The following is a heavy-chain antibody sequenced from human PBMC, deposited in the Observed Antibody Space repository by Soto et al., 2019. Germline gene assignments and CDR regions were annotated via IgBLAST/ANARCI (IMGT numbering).Heavy chain of an antibody. V-gene: IGHV4-34*01. D-gene: IGHD4-17*01. CDR1: GGSFSGYY. CDR2: INHSGST. CDR3: ARDVGYDYGDNGGY. Sequence: QVQLQQWGAGLLKPSETLSLTCTVYGGSFSGYYWSWIRQPPGKGLEWIGEINHSGSTNYNPSLKSRVTISVDTSKNQFSLKLSSVTAADTAVYYCARDVGYDYGDNGGYWGQGTLVTVSS. J-gene: IGHJ4*02.